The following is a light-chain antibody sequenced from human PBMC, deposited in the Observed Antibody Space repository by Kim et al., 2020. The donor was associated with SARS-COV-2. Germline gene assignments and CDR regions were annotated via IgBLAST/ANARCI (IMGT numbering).Light chain of an antibody. Sequence: ASVGDRVTITCRASQGITNYLAWYQQKPGKVPELLIYGASTLHSGVPSRFSGSGSGTDFTLTISSLQPEDVATYYCQKYNGAPWTFGQGTKVDIK. V-gene: IGKV1-27*01. J-gene: IGKJ1*01. CDR2: GAS. CDR3: QKYNGAPWT. CDR1: QGITNY.